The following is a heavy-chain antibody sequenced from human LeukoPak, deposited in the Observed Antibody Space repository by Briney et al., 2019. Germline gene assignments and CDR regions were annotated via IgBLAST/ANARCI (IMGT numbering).Heavy chain of an antibody. CDR3: AGLDDYGEASGY. CDR1: GFTFSSYS. Sequence: GGSLRLSCAASGFTFSSYSMNWVRQAPGKGLEWVSFISSSSSTIYYADSVKGRFTISRDNAKNSLYLQMNSLRAEDTAVYYCAGLDDYGEASGYWGQGTLVTVSS. CDR2: ISSSSSTI. V-gene: IGHV3-48*04. D-gene: IGHD4-17*01. J-gene: IGHJ4*02.